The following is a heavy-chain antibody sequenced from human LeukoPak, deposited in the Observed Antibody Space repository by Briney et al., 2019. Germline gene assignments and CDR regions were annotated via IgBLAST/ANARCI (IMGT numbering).Heavy chain of an antibody. CDR1: GFTFSSYS. V-gene: IGHV3-21*01. Sequence: PGGSLRLSCAASGFTFSSYSMNWVRQAPGKGLEWVSSISSSSSYIYYADSVKGRFTISRDNAKNSLYLQMNSLRAEDTAVYYCARDKRSDLLGNNYYYYYGMDVWGQGTTVTVSS. CDR3: ARDKRSDLLGNNYYYYYGMDV. J-gene: IGHJ6*02. D-gene: IGHD2-8*02. CDR2: ISSSSSYI.